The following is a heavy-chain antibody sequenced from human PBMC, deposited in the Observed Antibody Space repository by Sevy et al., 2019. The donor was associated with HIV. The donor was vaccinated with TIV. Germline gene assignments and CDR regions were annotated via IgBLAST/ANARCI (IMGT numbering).Heavy chain of an antibody. D-gene: IGHD4-17*01. Sequence: GGSLRLSCVASGFTFSSYEMNWVRQAPGKGLEWVSYISNSGTSMYYSDSVKGRFTISRDNARNSLYLQMNSLRAEDTAVYYCARDLPPSATTVAYFDCWCQGTLVTVSS. V-gene: IGHV3-48*03. CDR2: ISNSGTSM. CDR1: GFTFSSYE. J-gene: IGHJ4*02. CDR3: ARDLPPSATTVAYFDC.